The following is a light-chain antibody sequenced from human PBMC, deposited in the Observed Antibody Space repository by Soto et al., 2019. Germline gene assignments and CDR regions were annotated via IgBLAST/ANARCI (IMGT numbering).Light chain of an antibody. V-gene: IGKV3-20*01. J-gene: IGKJ4*01. CDR3: QQYGSSPLT. CDR2: GSS. CDR1: QSVTSNY. Sequence: EIVLTQSPGTLSLSPGERATLSCRTSQSVTSNYLAWYQQKPGQAPRLLIYGSSSRATGIPDRFSGRGSGTEFTLTISRLEPEDIAVYYCQQYGSSPLTFGGGTKVDIK.